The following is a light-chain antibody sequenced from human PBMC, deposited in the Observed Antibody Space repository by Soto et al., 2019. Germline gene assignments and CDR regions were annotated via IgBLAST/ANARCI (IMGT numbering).Light chain of an antibody. Sequence: DIQMTQSPSTLSASVGDRVTITCRANQTISNCLAWYQQKPGKAPILLIYKVTSLETGVPARFSGDGSVTEFTLTISSLQPDDYATYYCQQYYDYSTFGQGTKVDVK. CDR2: KVT. V-gene: IGKV1-5*03. CDR1: QTISNC. CDR3: QQYYDYST. J-gene: IGKJ1*01.